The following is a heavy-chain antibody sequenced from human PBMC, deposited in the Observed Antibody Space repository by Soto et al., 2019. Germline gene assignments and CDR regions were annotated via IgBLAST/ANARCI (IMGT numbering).Heavy chain of an antibody. J-gene: IGHJ4*02. D-gene: IGHD1-20*01. V-gene: IGHV3-33*01. CDR1: GFTFSSYG. CDR3: AIDPGMQYYWNYFHY. Sequence: QVQLVESGGGVVQPGRSLRLSCAASGFTFSSYGMHWVRQAPGKGLEWVAVIWYDGSNKYYADSVKGRFTISRDNSKNEMYMKMHCLRTEDTAVYDWAIDPGMQYYWNYFHYWGQGTLVTVSS. CDR2: IWYDGSNK.